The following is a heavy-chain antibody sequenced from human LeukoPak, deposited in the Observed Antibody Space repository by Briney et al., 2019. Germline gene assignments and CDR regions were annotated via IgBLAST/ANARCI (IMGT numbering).Heavy chain of an antibody. CDR2: IYYSGST. CDR3: ARSLVASNTHFDY. CDR1: GGSISSYY. Sequence: SETLSLTCTVSGGSISSYYWSWIRQPPGKGLEWIGYIYYSGSTNYNPSLKSRVTISVDRSKNQFSLKLSSVTAADTAVYYCARSLVASNTHFDYWGQGTLVTVSS. J-gene: IGHJ4*02. D-gene: IGHD5-12*01. V-gene: IGHV4-59*12.